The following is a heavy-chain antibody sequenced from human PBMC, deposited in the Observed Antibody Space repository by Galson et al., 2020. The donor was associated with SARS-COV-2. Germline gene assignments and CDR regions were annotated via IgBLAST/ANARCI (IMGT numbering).Heavy chain of an antibody. V-gene: IGHV3-21*01. CDR2: ISSSSSYI. Sequence: GESLKISCAASGFTFSSYSMNWVRQAPGKGLEWVSSISSSSSYIYYADSVKGRFTISRDNAKNSLYLQMNSLRAEDTAVYYCARACRGIAARYYYYYMDVWGKGTTVTVSS. CDR1: GFTFSSYS. J-gene: IGHJ6*03. CDR3: ARACRGIAARYYYYYMDV. D-gene: IGHD6-6*01.